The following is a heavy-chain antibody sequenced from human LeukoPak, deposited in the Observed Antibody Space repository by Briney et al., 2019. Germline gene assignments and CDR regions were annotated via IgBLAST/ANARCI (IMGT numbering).Heavy chain of an antibody. CDR2: ISSSSSAK. Sequence: PGGSLRLSCAASGFTFSSYSMNWVRQAPGKGLEWVSYISSSSSAKYYSDSVKGRFTISRDNAKNSLYLQMNSLRAEDTAVYYCARIAAYNWNDVDAFDIWGQGTMVTVSS. V-gene: IGHV3-48*04. D-gene: IGHD1-1*01. CDR1: GFTFSSYS. CDR3: ARIAAYNWNDVDAFDI. J-gene: IGHJ3*02.